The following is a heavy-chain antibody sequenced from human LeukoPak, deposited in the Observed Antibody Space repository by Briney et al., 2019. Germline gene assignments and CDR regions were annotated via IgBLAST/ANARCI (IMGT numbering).Heavy chain of an antibody. CDR1: GFTFSNYA. CDR3: AKDGGSTGYCFDY. Sequence: PGGSLRLSCVASGFTFSNYAMSWVRQAPGKGLEWVSTISGRGSTNCADSVKGRFTISRDNSKNTLYVQMTSLRAEDTAIYYCAKDGGSTGYCFDYWGQGTLVTVSS. CDR2: ISGRGST. D-gene: IGHD3-22*01. V-gene: IGHV3-23*01. J-gene: IGHJ4*02.